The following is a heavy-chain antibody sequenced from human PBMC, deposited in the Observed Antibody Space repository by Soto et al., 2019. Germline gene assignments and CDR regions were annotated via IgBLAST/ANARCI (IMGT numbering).Heavy chain of an antibody. CDR2: TYYRSKWYN. J-gene: IGHJ3*02. CDR1: GDSVSSNSAA. CDR3: ARDQWELLRFGAFDI. D-gene: IGHD1-26*01. V-gene: IGHV6-1*01. Sequence: SETLSLTCAISGDSVSSNSAAWNWIRQSPSRGFEWPGRTYYRSKWYNDYAVSVKSRITINPDTSKNQFSLQLNSVTPEETAVYYCARDQWELLRFGAFDIWGQGTMVTVSS.